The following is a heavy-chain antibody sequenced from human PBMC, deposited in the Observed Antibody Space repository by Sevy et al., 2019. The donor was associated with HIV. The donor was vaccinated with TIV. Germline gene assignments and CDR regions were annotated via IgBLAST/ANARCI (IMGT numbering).Heavy chain of an antibody. J-gene: IGHJ6*03. V-gene: IGHV3-11*06. CDR1: GFTFSDYY. D-gene: IGHD7-27*01. Sequence: GGYLRLSCAASGFTFSDYYMSWIRQAPGKGLEWVSYISSSSSYTKYADSVKGRFTISRDNAKNSLYLQMNSLRAEDTAPSYCARRGEGNYYYYMDVWGKGTTVTVSS. CDR3: ARRGEGNYYYYMDV. CDR2: ISSSSSYT.